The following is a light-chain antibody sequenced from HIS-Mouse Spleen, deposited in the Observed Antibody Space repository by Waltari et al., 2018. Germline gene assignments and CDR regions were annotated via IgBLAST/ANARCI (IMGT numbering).Light chain of an antibody. J-gene: IGLJ2*01. V-gene: IGLV3-19*01. Sequence: SSELTQDPAVSVALGQTVRITCQGDSLRSYYASCYQQKPGQAPVLVIYGKNNRPSGLPDRFSGASSCNTASLTITGAQAEDEADYYCNSRDSSGNHVVFGGGTKLTVL. CDR2: GKN. CDR1: SLRSYY. CDR3: NSRDSSGNHVV.